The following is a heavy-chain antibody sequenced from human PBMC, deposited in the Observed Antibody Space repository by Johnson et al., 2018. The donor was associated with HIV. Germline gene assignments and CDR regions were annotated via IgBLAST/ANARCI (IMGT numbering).Heavy chain of an antibody. Sequence: QVQLVESGGGVVQRGGSLRLACAASGFIFSSYGMHLVRQAPGKGLEWVAFIRYDGSNKYYADSVKGRFTISRDNSKNTLYLQMNSLRAEDTAVYYCAKDTVGYYGSGREGAFDIWGQGTMVTVSS. J-gene: IGHJ3*02. CDR2: IRYDGSNK. CDR1: GFIFSSYG. V-gene: IGHV3-30*02. CDR3: AKDTVGYYGSGREGAFDI. D-gene: IGHD3-10*01.